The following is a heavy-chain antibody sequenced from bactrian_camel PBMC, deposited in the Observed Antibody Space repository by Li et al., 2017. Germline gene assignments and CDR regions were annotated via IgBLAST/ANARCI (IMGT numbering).Heavy chain of an antibody. CDR2: IATDGST. D-gene: IGHD6*01. Sequence: VQLVESGGGLVQPGGSLRLSCAASGFTFDDYAMGWIRQAPGNECELLSSIATDGSTRYSVSVKGRFTISRDNAKNMLNLQLNNMKLEDTAMYYCAEGRTEVPHDCCASKGTQVTVS. J-gene: IGHJ4*01. CDR1: GFTFDDYA. V-gene: IGHV3-1*01.